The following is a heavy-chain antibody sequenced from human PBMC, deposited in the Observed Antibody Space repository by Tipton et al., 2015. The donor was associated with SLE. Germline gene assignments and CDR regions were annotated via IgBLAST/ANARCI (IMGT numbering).Heavy chain of an antibody. CDR3: ARSEGFQLLFQFIEH. J-gene: IGHJ1*01. CDR2: IDHSGVT. V-gene: IGHV4-34*01. Sequence: LRLSCAVYGRSFIGSYWTWIRQPPGKGLEWIGDIDHSGVTHYNPSLKSRVTISRDTSGNQFSLNLSSVTAADTAVYYCARSEGFQLLFQFIEHWGQGTPVTVSS. CDR1: GRSFIGSY. D-gene: IGHD3-16*02.